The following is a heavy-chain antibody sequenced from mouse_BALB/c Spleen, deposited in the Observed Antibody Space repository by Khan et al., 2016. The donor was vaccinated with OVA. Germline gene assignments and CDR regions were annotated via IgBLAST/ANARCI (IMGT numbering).Heavy chain of an antibody. J-gene: IGHJ3*01. Sequence: EVELVESGGDLVKPGGSLKLSCAASGFTFSTYGMSWVRQAPDKRLEWVATVSTGGSYTYYPDSVKGRFTIYRDNAKNTLYLQMSGLRSEDTAMFYCTRLAYYYDSEVFAYWGQGTLVTVSA. CDR2: VSTGGSYT. V-gene: IGHV5-6*01. CDR3: TRLAYYYDSEVFAY. CDR1: GFTFSTYG. D-gene: IGHD1-1*01.